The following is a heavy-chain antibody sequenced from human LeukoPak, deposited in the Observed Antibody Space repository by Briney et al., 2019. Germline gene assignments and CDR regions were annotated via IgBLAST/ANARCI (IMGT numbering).Heavy chain of an antibody. D-gene: IGHD5-18*01. V-gene: IGHV5-10-1*01. CDR2: IDPSDSYT. CDR1: GYSFTSYW. Sequence: GESLKISCKGSGYSFTSYWISWVRQMPGKGLEWMGRIDPSDSYTNYSPSLQGHVTISADKSISTAYLQWSSLKASDTAMYYCARTVDTAMANDAFDIWGQGTMVTVSS. J-gene: IGHJ3*02. CDR3: ARTVDTAMANDAFDI.